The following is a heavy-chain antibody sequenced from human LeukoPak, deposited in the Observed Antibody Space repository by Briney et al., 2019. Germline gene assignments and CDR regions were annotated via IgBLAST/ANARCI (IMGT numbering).Heavy chain of an antibody. CDR3: ARDGRFSSGSSNWFDP. J-gene: IGHJ5*02. CDR1: GFTVSSNY. Sequence: GGSLRLSCAASGFTVSSNYMCWVRQAPGKGLEWVSVIYSGGSTYYADSVKGRFTISRDNSKNTLYLQMNSLRAEDTAVYYCARDGRFSSGSSNWFDPWGQGTLVTVSS. D-gene: IGHD6-19*01. CDR2: IYSGGST. V-gene: IGHV3-53*01.